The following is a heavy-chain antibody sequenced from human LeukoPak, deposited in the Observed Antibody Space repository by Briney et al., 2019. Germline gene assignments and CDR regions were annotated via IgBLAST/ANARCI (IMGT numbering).Heavy chain of an antibody. J-gene: IGHJ4*02. V-gene: IGHV4-39*01. CDR1: GGSISTSNSDYY. CDR2: ISYSGST. D-gene: IGHD1-14*01. CDR3: ARHRHNHHYDY. Sequence: PSGTLSLTCTVSGGSISTSNSDYYWGWVRQPPGKGLEWIGSISYSGSTYYNPSLKSRVTISAGTTNNQFSLKLTSVTAADTAAFYCARHRHNHHYDYWGQGTLVTVSS.